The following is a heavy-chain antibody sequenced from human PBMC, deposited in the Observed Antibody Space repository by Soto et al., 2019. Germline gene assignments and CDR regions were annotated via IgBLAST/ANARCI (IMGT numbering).Heavy chain of an antibody. CDR3: ARGKLSDYVWGSYRYHFDY. D-gene: IGHD3-16*02. V-gene: IGHV4-34*01. J-gene: IGHJ4*02. CDR2: INHSGST. CDR1: GGSFIGYY. Sequence: PSETLSLTCAVYGGSFIGYYWSLIRRPPWKWLEWIGEINHSGSTNYNPSLKSRVTISVDTSKNQFSLKLSSVTAADTAVYYCARGKLSDYVWGSYRYHFDYWGQGTVVTVSS.